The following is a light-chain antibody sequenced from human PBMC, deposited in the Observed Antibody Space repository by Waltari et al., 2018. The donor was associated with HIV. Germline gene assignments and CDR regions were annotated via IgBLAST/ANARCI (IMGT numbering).Light chain of an antibody. J-gene: IGKJ3*01. CDR2: GAS. Sequence: EILMTQSPATLSVSPGERATLSCRASQSINNNLAWYQQKPGQAPRLLIYGASTGATGVPARFSGSGSGTEFTLTISSLQSEDFAVYYCQQYNNWPGITFGPGTKVEIK. CDR1: QSINNN. V-gene: IGKV3-15*01. CDR3: QQYNNWPGIT.